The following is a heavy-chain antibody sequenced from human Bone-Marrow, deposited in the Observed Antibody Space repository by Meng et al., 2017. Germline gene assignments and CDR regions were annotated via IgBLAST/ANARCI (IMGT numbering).Heavy chain of an antibody. D-gene: IGHD6-13*01. Sequence: LAQAGAEVKKPGALVTVSCKPSGYNFPDYGLHWVRRAPGQGLEWMGRIDPKSGDTHYAQRFQGRVTMTGDTSISTAYMELSGLRSDDTAMYYCVRDEDISAAGKLFSDYWGQGTLVTVSS. CDR1: GYNFPDYG. V-gene: IGHV1-2*06. J-gene: IGHJ4*02. CDR3: VRDEDISAAGKLFSDY. CDR2: IDPKSGDT.